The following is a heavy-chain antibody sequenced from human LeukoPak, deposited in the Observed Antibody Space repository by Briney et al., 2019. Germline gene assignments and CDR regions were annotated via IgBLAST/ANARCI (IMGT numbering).Heavy chain of an antibody. V-gene: IGHV3-23*01. Sequence: GGSLRLSCAASGFTFSIYAMSWVRQAPGKGLEWVSAISGSGGSTYYADSVKGRFTISRDNSKNTLYLQMNSLRAEDTAVYYCAKDLRGYSYGSFDYWGQGTLVTVSS. J-gene: IGHJ4*02. CDR1: GFTFSIYA. CDR2: ISGSGGST. CDR3: AKDLRGYSYGSFDY. D-gene: IGHD5-18*01.